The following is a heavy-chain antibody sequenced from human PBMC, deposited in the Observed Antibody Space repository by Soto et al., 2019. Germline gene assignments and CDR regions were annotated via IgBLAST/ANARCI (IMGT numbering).Heavy chain of an antibody. J-gene: IGHJ6*02. D-gene: IGHD4-4*01. Sequence: QVQLVQSGAEVKKPGSSVRVSCKASGGTLRSHAINWVRQAPGQGLGWLGGIIPIFGSPYYAQKFQGRVRIAADEDSMTADMEVSSLRSEDTAVYYCAGTVEIPYYHGMDVWGQGTTVTV. V-gene: IGHV1-69*01. CDR3: AGTVEIPYYHGMDV. CDR1: GGTLRSHA. CDR2: IIPIFGSP.